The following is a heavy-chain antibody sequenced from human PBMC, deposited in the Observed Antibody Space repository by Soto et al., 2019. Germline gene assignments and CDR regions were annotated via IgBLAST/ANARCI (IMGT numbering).Heavy chain of an antibody. Sequence: EVQMVESGGGLVKPGGSLRLSCAASGFSFSNAWMSWVRQAPGKGREWVGRIKTKAAGGTTDYAAPVKGRFTISRDDSKNTVYLKMNSLKTEDTAVYYCTGGDITGDFDYWGQGTLVTVSS. D-gene: IGHD5-12*01. CDR2: IKTKAAGGTT. CDR3: TGGDITGDFDY. CDR1: GFSFSNAW. V-gene: IGHV3-15*01. J-gene: IGHJ4*02.